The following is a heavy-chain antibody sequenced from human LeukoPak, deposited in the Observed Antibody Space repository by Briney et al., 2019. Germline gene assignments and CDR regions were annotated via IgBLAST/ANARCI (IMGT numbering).Heavy chain of an antibody. V-gene: IGHV3-7*04. Sequence: GGSLRLSCAASGFTFSSYWMSWVRQAPGKGLEWVANIKQDGSEKYYVDSVKGRFTISRDNAENSLYLQMNSLRAEDTAVYYCARVSRGYCSGGSCYGNYYFDYWGQGTLVTVSS. CDR1: GFTFSSYW. D-gene: IGHD2-15*01. J-gene: IGHJ4*02. CDR2: IKQDGSEK. CDR3: ARVSRGYCSGGSCYGNYYFDY.